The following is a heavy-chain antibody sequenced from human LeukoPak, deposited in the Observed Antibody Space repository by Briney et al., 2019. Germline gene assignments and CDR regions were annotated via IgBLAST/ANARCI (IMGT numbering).Heavy chain of an antibody. CDR1: GFTFSSYG. D-gene: IGHD2-21*01. Sequence: GGSLRLSCAASGFTFSSYGMHWVRQAPGKGLEWVAVISYDGSNKYYADSVKGRFTISRDDSKNTLYLQMNSLRAEDTAVYYCAKPPIFIRAYFDYWGQGTLVTVSS. J-gene: IGHJ4*02. V-gene: IGHV3-30*18. CDR2: ISYDGSNK. CDR3: AKPPIFIRAYFDY.